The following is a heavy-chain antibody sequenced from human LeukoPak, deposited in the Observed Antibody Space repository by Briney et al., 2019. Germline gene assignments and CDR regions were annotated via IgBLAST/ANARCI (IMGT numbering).Heavy chain of an antibody. V-gene: IGHV1-18*01. CDR2: ISAYNGNT. J-gene: IGHJ5*02. CDR1: GYTFTSYG. D-gene: IGHD5-18*01. Sequence: ASVKVSCKASGYTFTSYGISWVRQAPGQGLEWMGWISAYNGNTNYAQKLQGRVTMTTDTSTSTACMELRSLRSDDTAVYYCARAHPVDTAMVLNWFDPWGQGTLVTVSS. CDR3: ARAHPVDTAMVLNWFDP.